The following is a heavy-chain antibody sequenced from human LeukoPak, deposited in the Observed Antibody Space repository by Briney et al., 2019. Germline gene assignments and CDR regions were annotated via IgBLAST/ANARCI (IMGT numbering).Heavy chain of an antibody. CDR1: GFTFDDYT. Sequence: GGSLRLSCAASGFTFDDYTMHWVRQAPGKGLEWVSLISWDGGSTYYADSVKGRFTISRDNSKNSLYLQMNSLRTEDTALYYCAKDIRSSSSGGVDYWGQGTLVTVSS. CDR3: AKDIRSSSSGGVDY. CDR2: ISWDGGST. V-gene: IGHV3-43*01. D-gene: IGHD6-6*01. J-gene: IGHJ4*02.